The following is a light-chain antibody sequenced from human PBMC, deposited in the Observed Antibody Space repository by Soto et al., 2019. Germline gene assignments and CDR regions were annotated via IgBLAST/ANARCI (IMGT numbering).Light chain of an antibody. V-gene: IGKV1-12*01. CDR3: QQGYNFPRA. J-gene: IGKJ1*01. CDR2: PAS. CDR1: QPISSW. Sequence: DIPMTQSPSSISASVGDRVTITCRARQPISSWIAWYQQVPGQAPYLLIYPASTLQSGVPSRFSGSGSGTDFPLTINSLQPEDFATYYCQQGYNFPRAFGQGTRVEI.